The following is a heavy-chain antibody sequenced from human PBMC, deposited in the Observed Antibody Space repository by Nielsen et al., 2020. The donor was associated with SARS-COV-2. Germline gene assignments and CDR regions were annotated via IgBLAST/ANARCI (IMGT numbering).Heavy chain of an antibody. Sequence: SETLSLTCTVSGGSISSYYWSWIRQHPGKGLEWIGYIYYSGSTYYNPSLKSRVTISVDTSKNQFSLKLSSVTAADTAVYYCAAVYSKSYYYYGMDVWGQGTTVTVSS. CDR2: IYYSGST. J-gene: IGHJ6*02. CDR3: AAVYSKSYYYYGMDV. V-gene: IGHV4-59*06. D-gene: IGHD4-11*01. CDR1: GGSISSYY.